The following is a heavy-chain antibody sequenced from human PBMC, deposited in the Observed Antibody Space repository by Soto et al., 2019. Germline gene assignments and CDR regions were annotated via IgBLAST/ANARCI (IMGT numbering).Heavy chain of an antibody. D-gene: IGHD4-17*01. Sequence: PGGSLRLSCAASGFTFSSYGMHWVRQAPGKGLEWVAVISYDGSNKYYADSVKGRFTISRDNSKNTLYLQMNSLRAEDTAVYYCAKDTSMAATTSPLDYWGQGTLVTVSS. CDR2: ISYDGSNK. CDR1: GFTFSSYG. CDR3: AKDTSMAATTSPLDY. V-gene: IGHV3-30*18. J-gene: IGHJ4*02.